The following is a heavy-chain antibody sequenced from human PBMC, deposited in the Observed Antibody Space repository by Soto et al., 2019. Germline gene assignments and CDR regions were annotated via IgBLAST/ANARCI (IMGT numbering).Heavy chain of an antibody. CDR1: GGSISSYY. CDR3: ARAKYYYDSSGYSFDY. D-gene: IGHD3-22*01. Sequence: PSATLSVTCTVSGGSISSYYWSWIQQPPGKGLEWIGYIYYSGSTNYNPSLKSRVTISVDTSKNQFSLKLSSVTAADTAVYYCARAKYYYDSSGYSFDYWGRGTLVTVSS. CDR2: IYYSGST. J-gene: IGHJ4*01. V-gene: IGHV4-59*01.